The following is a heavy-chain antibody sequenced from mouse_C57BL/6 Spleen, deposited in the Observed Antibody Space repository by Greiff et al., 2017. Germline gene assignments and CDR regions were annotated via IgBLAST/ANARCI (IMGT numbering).Heavy chain of an antibody. Sequence: EVQLVESGGGLVKPGGSLKLSCAASGFTFSDYGMHWVRQAPEKGLEWVAYISSGSSTIYYADTVKGRFTISRDNAKNTLFLQMTSLRSEDTAMYDCARNNYYYDHWYFDVWGTGTTVTVSS. D-gene: IGHD2-4*01. J-gene: IGHJ1*03. V-gene: IGHV5-17*01. CDR2: ISSGSSTI. CDR3: ARNNYYYDHWYFDV. CDR1: GFTFSDYG.